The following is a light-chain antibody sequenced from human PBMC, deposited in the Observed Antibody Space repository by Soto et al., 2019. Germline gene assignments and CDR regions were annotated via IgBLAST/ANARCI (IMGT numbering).Light chain of an antibody. CDR1: SSDVGAYNS. CDR2: EVS. Sequence: QSALTQPASVSGSPGQSITISCTGTSSDVGAYNSVSWYQQYPGTAPKLMMYEVSNRPSGVSDCFSGSKSGNTASLTISGLQTGDEADYYCSSYRSSSASVFGTGTKLTVL. V-gene: IGLV2-14*01. J-gene: IGLJ1*01. CDR3: SSYRSSSASV.